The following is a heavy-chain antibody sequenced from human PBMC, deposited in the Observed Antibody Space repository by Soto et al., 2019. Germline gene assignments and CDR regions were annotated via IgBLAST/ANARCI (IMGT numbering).Heavy chain of an antibody. D-gene: IGHD6-19*01. J-gene: IGHJ4*02. CDR2: INPNSGGT. Sequence: ASVKVSCKASGYTFTGYYMHWVRQAPGQGLEWMGWINPNSGGTNYAQKFQGWVTMTRDTSISTAYMELSRLRSDDTAVYYCARSYSSGWYMDPGPFDYWGQGTLVTVSS. CDR1: GYTFTGYY. V-gene: IGHV1-2*04. CDR3: ARSYSSGWYMDPGPFDY.